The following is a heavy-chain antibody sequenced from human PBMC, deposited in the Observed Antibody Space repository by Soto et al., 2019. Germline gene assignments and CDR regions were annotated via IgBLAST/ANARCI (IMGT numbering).Heavy chain of an antibody. CDR2: LHHGGST. J-gene: IGHJ4*02. V-gene: IGHV4-61*01. CDR3: TKNSAYALDY. CDR1: GGAVSSGTYY. D-gene: IGHD5-12*01. Sequence: PSETLSLTCTVSGGAVSSGTYYWSWIRQPPGGGLEWIGELHHGGSTNYNPSLESRVTFSVDISKNQFFLKLSSVTAADTAVYYCTKNSAYALDYWGQGTLVTVSS.